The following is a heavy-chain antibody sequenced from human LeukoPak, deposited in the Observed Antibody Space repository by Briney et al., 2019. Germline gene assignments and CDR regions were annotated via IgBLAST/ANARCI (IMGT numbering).Heavy chain of an antibody. Sequence: PSETLSLTCAVSGGSISSGDYSWNWIRQPPGKGLEWIGYIYHTGHTFYNPSLKSRVTMSVDRSNNQFSLRLTSVTAADTAVYYCASYGSGSYPFDYWGQGTLVTVSS. D-gene: IGHD3-10*01. CDR3: ASYGSGSYPFDY. V-gene: IGHV4-30-2*01. CDR2: IYHTGHT. J-gene: IGHJ4*02. CDR1: GGSISSGDYS.